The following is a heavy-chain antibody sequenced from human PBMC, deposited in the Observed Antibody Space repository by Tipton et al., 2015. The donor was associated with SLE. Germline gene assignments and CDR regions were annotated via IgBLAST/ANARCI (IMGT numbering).Heavy chain of an antibody. CDR1: GFSFNYYA. J-gene: IGHJ6*02. D-gene: IGHD1-26*01. V-gene: IGHV3-30*04. Sequence: SLRLSCAASGFSFNYYAMHWVRQAPGKGLEWVAIISFDGNDNYYADSVKGRFTISRDNSKNTLFLQMNSLRPEDTAVYYCARGRGSYSGSSFSYYYGMDVWGQGTTVNV. CDR3: ARGRGSYSGSSFSYYYGMDV. CDR2: ISFDGNDN.